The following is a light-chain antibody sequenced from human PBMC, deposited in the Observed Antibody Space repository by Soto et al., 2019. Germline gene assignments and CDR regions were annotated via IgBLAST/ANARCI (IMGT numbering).Light chain of an antibody. J-gene: IGKJ4*01. CDR2: DAS. V-gene: IGKV3-11*01. CDR1: QSVSSY. CDR3: QQYNNWPQT. Sequence: EILITQAPATLSLSPGERASLSCRASQSVSSYLAWYQQKPGQAPRLLIYDASNRDTGIPARFSGIGSGTEFTLTISSLESEDFAVYYCQQYNNWPQTFGGGTKVDIK.